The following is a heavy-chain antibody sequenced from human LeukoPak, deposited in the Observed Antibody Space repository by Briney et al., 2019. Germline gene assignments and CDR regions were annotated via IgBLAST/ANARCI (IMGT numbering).Heavy chain of an antibody. V-gene: IGHV4-34*01. CDR2: INHSGST. CDR1: GGSFSGYY. CDR3: ARRFSKKTYYYDSSGYHPIDY. D-gene: IGHD3-22*01. J-gene: IGHJ4*02. Sequence: SETLSLTCAVYGGSFSGYYWSWIRQPPGKGLEWIGEINHSGSTNYNPSLKSRVTISVDTSKNQFSLKLSSVTAADTAVYYCARRFSKKTYYYDSSGYHPIDYWGQGTLVTVSS.